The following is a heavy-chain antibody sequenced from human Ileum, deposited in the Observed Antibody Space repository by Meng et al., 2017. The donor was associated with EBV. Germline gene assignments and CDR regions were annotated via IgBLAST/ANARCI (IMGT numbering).Heavy chain of an antibody. CDR3: ARSSPIVRGLDY. V-gene: IGHV4-4*02. J-gene: IGHJ4*02. Sequence: GPLQGSCPGLVKPSGALSLSCAVCGVYVSDSDWWSWVPPPPGKGLEWIGEVYPDGATNYHQSLQSRVTISLDKSKNEVNLHLNSLTAADTAVYFCARSSPIVRGLDYWGQGTLVTVSS. D-gene: IGHD3-10*01. CDR2: VYPDGAT. CDR1: GVYVSDSDW.